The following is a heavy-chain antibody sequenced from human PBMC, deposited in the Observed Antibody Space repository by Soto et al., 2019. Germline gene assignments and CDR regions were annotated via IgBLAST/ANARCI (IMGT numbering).Heavy chain of an antibody. CDR1: GFNFSSYG. CDR3: ARDQTDRGGSSAS. J-gene: IGHJ5*02. CDR2: IWNDGSNE. D-gene: IGHD3-22*01. V-gene: IGHV3-33*01. Sequence: PGGSLRLSCEASGFNFSSYGIHWVRQAPGKGLEWVAIIWNDGSNEYYADSVKGRFTISRDNSKNTVYLQVSKLRAEDTAGYFCARDQTDRGGSSASWGQGPWVTVPS.